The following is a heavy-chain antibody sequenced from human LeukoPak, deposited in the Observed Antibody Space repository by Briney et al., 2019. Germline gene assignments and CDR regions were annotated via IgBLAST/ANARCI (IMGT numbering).Heavy chain of an antibody. D-gene: IGHD6-19*01. CDR2: INPNSGGT. J-gene: IGHJ4*02. CDR1: GYTFIGYY. V-gene: IGHV1-2*02. CDR3: AREDSSGWTDYFDY. Sequence: ASVKVSCKASGYTFIGYYMHWVRQAPGQGLEWMGWINPNSGGTNYAQKFQGRVTMTRDTSTSTVYMELSSLRSEDTAVYYCAREDSSGWTDYFDYWGQGTLVTVSS.